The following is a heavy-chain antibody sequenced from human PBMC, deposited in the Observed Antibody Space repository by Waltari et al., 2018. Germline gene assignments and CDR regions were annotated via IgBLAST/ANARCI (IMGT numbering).Heavy chain of an antibody. V-gene: IGHV3-21*06. Sequence: EVQLVESGGGLVKPGGSLRLSCVASGFPFSSYTMNWVRQAPGKGLEWVSSIISTGNSIYYADSVKGRFTVSRDNAKNSMYLQMNSLRAEDTAVYFCATDYYDSGAYYLYFDYWGQGIRVTVSS. CDR3: ATDYYDSGAYYLYFDY. J-gene: IGHJ4*02. D-gene: IGHD3-22*01. CDR1: GFPFSSYT. CDR2: IISTGNSI.